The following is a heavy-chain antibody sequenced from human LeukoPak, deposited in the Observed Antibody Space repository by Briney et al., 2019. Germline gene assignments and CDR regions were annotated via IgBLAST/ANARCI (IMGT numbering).Heavy chain of an antibody. J-gene: IGHJ6*02. CDR1: GGSISSYY. CDR3: ARDLLAGSSGWYLDYYGMDV. CDR2: IYYSGST. Sequence: SETLSLTCTVSGGSISSYYWSWIRQPPGKGLEWIGYIYYSGSTNYNPSLKSRVTISVDTSKNQFSLKLSSVTAADTAVYYCARDLLAGSSGWYLDYYGMDVWGQGTTVTVSS. V-gene: IGHV4-59*01. D-gene: IGHD6-19*01.